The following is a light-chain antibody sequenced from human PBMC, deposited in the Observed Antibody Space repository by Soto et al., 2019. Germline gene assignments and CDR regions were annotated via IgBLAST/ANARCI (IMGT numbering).Light chain of an antibody. CDR3: SSYTRSSTLV. V-gene: IGLV2-14*01. CDR1: SSDVGGYNY. CDR2: DVS. Sequence: QSALTQPASLSGSPVQSITISCTGTSSDVGGYNYVSWYQQHPGKAPKLMIYDVSNRPSGVSNRFAGYKAGKTASLTISGLQAEDEADYYCSSYTRSSTLVFGGGTKLTVL. J-gene: IGLJ2*01.